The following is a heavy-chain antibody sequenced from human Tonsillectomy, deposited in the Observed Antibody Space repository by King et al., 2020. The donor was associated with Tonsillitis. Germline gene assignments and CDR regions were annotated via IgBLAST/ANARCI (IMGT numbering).Heavy chain of an antibody. J-gene: IGHJ6*03. D-gene: IGHD1-26*01. CDR3: ARGEDYYFYMDV. V-gene: IGHV4-59*01. Sequence: VPLQESGPGLVKPSETLSLTCNVSGGSISGYYWSWIRQPPGKGLEWIGFIYYTGRTNYNPSLKSRVTISVDTSKNQFSLKLSSVTAADTAVYYCARGEDYYFYMDVWGKGTTVTVSS. CDR2: IYYTGRT. CDR1: GGSISGYY.